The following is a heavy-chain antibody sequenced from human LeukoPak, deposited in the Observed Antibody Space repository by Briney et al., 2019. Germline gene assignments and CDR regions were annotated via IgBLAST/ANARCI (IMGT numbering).Heavy chain of an antibody. V-gene: IGHV4-59*01. D-gene: IGHD1-1*01. CDR2: IYYSGST. CDR1: GGSISSYY. Sequence: PSETLSLTCTVSGGSISSYYWSWIRQPPGKGLEWIGYIYYSGSTNYNPSLKSRVTISVDTSKNQFSLRLSSVTAADTAVYYCARGRYNWNDRAFDIWGQGTMVTVSS. CDR3: ARGRYNWNDRAFDI. J-gene: IGHJ3*02.